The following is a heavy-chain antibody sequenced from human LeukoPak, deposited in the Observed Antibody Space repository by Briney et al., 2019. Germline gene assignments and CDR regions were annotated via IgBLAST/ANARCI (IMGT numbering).Heavy chain of an antibody. CDR3: ARVRFSYGYSSGLNWFDP. J-gene: IGHJ5*02. CDR1: GCTFSSYA. CDR2: IIPIFGTA. D-gene: IGHD6-19*01. Sequence: SVKLSCKASGCTFSSYAISWVRQAPGQGLEWMGGIIPIFGTANYAQKFQGRVTITADESTSTAYMELSSLRSEDTAVYYCARVRFSYGYSSGLNWFDPWGQGTLVTVSS. V-gene: IGHV1-69*13.